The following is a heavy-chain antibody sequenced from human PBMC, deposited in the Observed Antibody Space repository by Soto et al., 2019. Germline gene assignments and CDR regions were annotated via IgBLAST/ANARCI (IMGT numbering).Heavy chain of an antibody. Sequence: QVQLVQSGAEVKKPGASVKVSCKASGYTFTSYDINWVRQATGQGLEWMGRMNPNNGNTAYAQKFQGRVTMTRTTSISTAYMELSSLRSEDTAVYYCARGADNWYDGYWFDPWGQGTLVTVSS. V-gene: IGHV1-8*01. CDR1: GYTFTSYD. CDR2: MNPNNGNT. CDR3: ARGADNWYDGYWFDP. D-gene: IGHD1-1*01. J-gene: IGHJ5*02.